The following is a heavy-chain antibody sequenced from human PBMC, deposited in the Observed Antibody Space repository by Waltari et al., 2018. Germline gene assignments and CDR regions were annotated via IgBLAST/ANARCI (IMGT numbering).Heavy chain of an antibody. CDR3: ARDRGYQDY. J-gene: IGHJ4*02. Sequence: QVQLQESGPGLVKPSETLSLPRTVSGGPISSHYWRWIRQPPGKGLEWIGYIYSSGSTNYNPSLKSRVIISVDTSKNQFSLKVRSMTAADTAVYYCARDRGYQDYWGQGTLVTVSS. CDR2: IYSSGST. D-gene: IGHD3-10*01. CDR1: GGPISSHY. V-gene: IGHV4-59*11.